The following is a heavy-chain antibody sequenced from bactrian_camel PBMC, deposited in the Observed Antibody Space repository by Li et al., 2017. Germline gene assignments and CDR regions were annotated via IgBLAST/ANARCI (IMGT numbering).Heavy chain of an antibody. CDR3: AAGIYGSAAGCSPVSGEPYWDY. Sequence: HVQLVESGGGSVQAGASLTLSCVVSGYTHSSYCVAWFRQVPGNKREGIAGLDSVGGTNYADSVKGRFTISRDNDKHTIYLQMNNLKPEDTAMYYCAAGIYGSAAGCSPVSGEPYWDYWGQGTQVTVS. CDR2: LDSVGGT. D-gene: IGHD1*01. CDR1: GYTHSSYC. V-gene: IGHV3S9*01. J-gene: IGHJ4*01.